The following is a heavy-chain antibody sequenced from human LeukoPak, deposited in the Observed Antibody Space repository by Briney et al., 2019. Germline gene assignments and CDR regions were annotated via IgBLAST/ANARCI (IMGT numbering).Heavy chain of an antibody. CDR2: IVVGSGNT. J-gene: IGHJ4*02. CDR3: ATGSGWYSPDY. V-gene: IGHV1-58*02. CDR1: EFTFTNSL. Sequence: SVKVSCKASEFTFTNSLMQWVRQARGQRLEWIGWIVVGSGNTNYAQKFQERVTITRDMSTSTAYMELSSLRSEDTAVYYCATGSGWYSPDYWGQGTLVTVSS. D-gene: IGHD6-19*01.